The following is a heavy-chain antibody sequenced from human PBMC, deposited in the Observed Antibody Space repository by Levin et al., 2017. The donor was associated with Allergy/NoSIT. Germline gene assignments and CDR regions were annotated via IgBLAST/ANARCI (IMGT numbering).Heavy chain of an antibody. J-gene: IGHJ6*03. V-gene: IGHV3-30*18. D-gene: IGHD3-16*02. Sequence: GGSLRLSCAASGFNFSTYGMNWVRQAPGKGLEWVAVISYDGKNKYQADSVMGRVTISRDNSKNTLYLQMNSLRGDDTAVYYCAKSGDDEFWGIYRPRYYYHYMDVWGKGTTVTVSS. CDR2: ISYDGKNK. CDR3: AKSGDDEFWGIYRPRYYYHYMDV. CDR1: GFNFSTYG.